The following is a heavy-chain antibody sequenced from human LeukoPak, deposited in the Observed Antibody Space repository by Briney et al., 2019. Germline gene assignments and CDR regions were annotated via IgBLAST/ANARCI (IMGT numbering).Heavy chain of an antibody. CDR2: ISAGAVGT. Sequence: GGSLRLSCAASGFTFSSYAMTWVRQSRGKGLEWVSAISAGAVGTYYADSVKGRFTISRDNSRDTLYLQMNSLRAEDTAVYYCGKAIGTSGKPVFDYWGQGTLVTVSS. CDR1: GFTFSSYA. V-gene: IGHV3-23*01. J-gene: IGHJ4*02. CDR3: GKAIGTSGKPVFDY. D-gene: IGHD6-13*01.